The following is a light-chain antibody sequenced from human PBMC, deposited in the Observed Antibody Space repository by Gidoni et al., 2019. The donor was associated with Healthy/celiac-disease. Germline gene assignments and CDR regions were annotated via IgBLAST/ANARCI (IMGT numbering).Light chain of an antibody. J-gene: IGKJ1*01. V-gene: IGKV1-5*01. CDR1: KSSSSG. Sequence: DIQLTQPPSTLSASAGDRVTITCRATKSSSSGLAWYQQKPGKAPKLLIYDASSVESGVPPRFSGSGSGTEFTLTISSLQPDDVATYYCQQYNRDSWTFGQXTKVEIK. CDR3: QQYNRDSWT. CDR2: DAS.